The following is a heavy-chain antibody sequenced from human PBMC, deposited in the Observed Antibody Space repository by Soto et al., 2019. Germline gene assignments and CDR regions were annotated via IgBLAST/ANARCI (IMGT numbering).Heavy chain of an antibody. V-gene: IGHV4-30-4*01. D-gene: IGHD3-22*01. CDR2: IYYSGST. J-gene: IGHJ4*02. Sequence: PSETLSLTCTVSGGSISSGDYYWSWIRQPPGKGLEWIGYIYYSGSTYYNPSLKSRVTISVDTSKNQFSLKLSSVTAADTAVYYCARAQGYYYDSSGFPPLDYWGQGTLVTVSS. CDR3: ARAQGYYYDSSGFPPLDY. CDR1: GGSISSGDYY.